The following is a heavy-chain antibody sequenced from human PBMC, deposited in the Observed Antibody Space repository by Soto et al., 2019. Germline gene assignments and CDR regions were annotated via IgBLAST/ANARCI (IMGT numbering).Heavy chain of an antibody. V-gene: IGHV4-59*01. Sequence: SETLSLTCTVSGGSISSYYWSWIRQPPGKGLEWIGYIYYSGSTNYNPSLKSRVTISVDTSKNQFSLKLSSVTAADTAVYYCARGTYYYDSSGLDYWGQGTLVTVSS. CDR3: ARGTYYYDSSGLDY. CDR2: IYYSGST. D-gene: IGHD3-22*01. J-gene: IGHJ4*02. CDR1: GGSISSYY.